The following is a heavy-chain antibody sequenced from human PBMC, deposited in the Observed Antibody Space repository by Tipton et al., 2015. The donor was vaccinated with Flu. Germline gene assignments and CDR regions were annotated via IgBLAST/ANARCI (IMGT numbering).Heavy chain of an antibody. V-gene: IGHV3-9*01. CDR1: GFTFDDYA. Sequence: SLRLSCAASGFTFDDYAMHWVRQLPGKGLEWVSGISWNSGTIAYADSVKGRFTISRDNAQNSLYLQINSLRAEDTALYYCTRDKTHTPVAGTIDYWGQGTLVTVSS. J-gene: IGHJ4*02. CDR3: TRDKTHTPVAGTIDY. CDR2: ISWNSGTI. D-gene: IGHD6-19*01.